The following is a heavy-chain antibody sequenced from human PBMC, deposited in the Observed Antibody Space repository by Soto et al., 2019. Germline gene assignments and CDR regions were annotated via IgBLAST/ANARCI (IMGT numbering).Heavy chain of an antibody. CDR2: IIPIFGTA. V-gene: IGHV1-69*01. D-gene: IGHD3-22*01. Sequence: QVQRVQSGAEVKRPGASVKVSCKASGGTFSSYAISWVRQAPGQGREWMGGIIPIFGTANYAQKFQGRVTNTADESTSIAYMELSSLSSEDTDVAYGPRSRVTYYYDRSAFDIGGQCTMVTVSS. CDR1: GGTFSSYA. J-gene: IGHJ3*02. CDR3: PRSRVTYYYDRSAFDI.